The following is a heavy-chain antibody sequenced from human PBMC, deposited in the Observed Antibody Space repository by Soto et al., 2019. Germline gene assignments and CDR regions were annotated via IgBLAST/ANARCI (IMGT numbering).Heavy chain of an antibody. D-gene: IGHD2-2*02. CDR1: GFTFSSYG. Sequence: QVQLVESGGGVVQPGRSLRLSCAASGFTFSSYGIHWVRQAPGKGLEWVAVIWYDGSNKYYADSVKGRFTISRDNSKNTLYLQMNSLRAEDTAVYYCARDDCSSTSCYTGYYYGMDVWGQGTTVTVSS. V-gene: IGHV3-33*01. CDR2: IWYDGSNK. CDR3: ARDDCSSTSCYTGYYYGMDV. J-gene: IGHJ6*02.